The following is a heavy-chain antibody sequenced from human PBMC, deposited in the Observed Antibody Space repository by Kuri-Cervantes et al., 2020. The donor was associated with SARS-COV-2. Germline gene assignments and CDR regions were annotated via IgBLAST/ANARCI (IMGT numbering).Heavy chain of an antibody. V-gene: IGHV1-69*13. Sequence: SVKVSCKASGGTFSSYAISWVRQAPGQGLEWMGGIIPIFCTANYAQKFQGRVTITADESTSTAYMELSSLRSEDTAVYCCARGHAYSSSSVRYYYGMDVWGRGTTVTVSS. J-gene: IGHJ6*02. CDR3: ARGHAYSSSSVRYYYGMDV. CDR1: GGTFSSYA. D-gene: IGHD6-6*01. CDR2: IIPIFCTA.